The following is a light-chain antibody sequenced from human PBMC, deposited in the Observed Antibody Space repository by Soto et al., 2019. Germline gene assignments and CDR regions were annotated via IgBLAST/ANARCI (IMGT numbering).Light chain of an antibody. V-gene: IGKV4-1*01. CDR2: WAS. CDR3: QQYYSTPPA. Sequence: DIVMTQSPDSLAVSLGERATINCKSSQSGLYSSNNKNYLAWYQQKPGQPPKLLIYWASTRESGVPDRFSGSGAGTDSTLTISSLQAEDVAVYYCQQYYSTPPAFGQGTKVEIK. J-gene: IGKJ1*01. CDR1: QSGLYSSNNKNY.